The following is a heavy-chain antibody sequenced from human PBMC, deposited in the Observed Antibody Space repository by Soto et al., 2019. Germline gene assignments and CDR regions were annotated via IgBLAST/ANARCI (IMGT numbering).Heavy chain of an antibody. CDR2: IYTSGST. Sequence: SETLSLTCTVSGGSISSYYWSWIRQPAGKGLEWIGRIYTSGSTNYNPSLKSRVTMSVDTSRNQFSLKLSSVTAADTAVYYCARGGSWVTPYYFDYWGQGXLVTVYS. V-gene: IGHV4-4*07. D-gene: IGHD6-13*01. CDR1: GGSISSYY. J-gene: IGHJ4*02. CDR3: ARGGSWVTPYYFDY.